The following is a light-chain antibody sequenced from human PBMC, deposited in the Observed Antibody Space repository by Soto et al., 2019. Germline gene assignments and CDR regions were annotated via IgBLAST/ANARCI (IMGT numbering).Light chain of an antibody. V-gene: IGKV4-1*01. Sequence: DIVMTQSPDSLAVSLGEGATINCKSSQSVLYSSNNKNYLAWYQQKPGQPPKLLIHWASTRESGVPDRFSGSGSGTDFTLTISSLQAEDVAVYYCQQYYSFPQTFGQGTNVEIK. CDR1: QSVLYSSNNKNY. CDR2: WAS. J-gene: IGKJ1*01. CDR3: QQYYSFPQT.